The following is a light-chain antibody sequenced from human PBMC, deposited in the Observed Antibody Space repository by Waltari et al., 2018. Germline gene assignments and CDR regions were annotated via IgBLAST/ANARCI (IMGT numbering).Light chain of an antibody. CDR3: QTWGTGTVV. V-gene: IGLV4-69*01. CDR1: SGHTNYA. J-gene: IGLJ3*02. CDR2: LSSDGSH. Sequence: QLVLTQSPSASASVGASVKLSCTLSSGHTNYAIAWPQQQPEKGPRFLIKLSSDGSHNKGAGIPDRFSGSSSGAERYLTISSLQSEDEADYYCQTWGTGTVVFGGGTKLTVL.